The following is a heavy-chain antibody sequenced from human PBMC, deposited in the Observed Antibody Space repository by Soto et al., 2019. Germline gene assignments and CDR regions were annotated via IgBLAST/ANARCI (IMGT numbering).Heavy chain of an antibody. V-gene: IGHV1-18*01. CDR2: ISAYNGNT. Sequence: ASVKVSCKASGYTFTSYGISWVRQAPGQGLEWMGWISAYNGNTNYAQKLQGRVTMTTDTSTSTAYMELRSLRSDDTAVYYCARGYGSGSLNNCFDPWGQGTLVTVSS. J-gene: IGHJ5*02. CDR1: GYTFTSYG. CDR3: ARGYGSGSLNNCFDP. D-gene: IGHD3-10*01.